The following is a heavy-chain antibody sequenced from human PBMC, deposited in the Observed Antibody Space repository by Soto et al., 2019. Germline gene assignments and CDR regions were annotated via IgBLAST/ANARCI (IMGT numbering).Heavy chain of an antibody. Sequence: PVGSLSLSCAASGFTFPMFGMHWVRQAPGKGLEWVALITYEGSQIYYADAVKGRFTISRDNGDNALSLQMDNLRTEDTATYFCAKGRFETNWANYYGLDVWGEGTTVTVYS. CDR3: AKGRFETNWANYYGLDV. D-gene: IGHD7-27*01. V-gene: IGHV3-30*18. CDR1: GFTFPMFG. J-gene: IGHJ6*04. CDR2: ITYEGSQI.